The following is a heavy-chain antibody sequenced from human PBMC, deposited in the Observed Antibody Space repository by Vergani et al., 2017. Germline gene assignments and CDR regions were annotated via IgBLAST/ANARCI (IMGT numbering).Heavy chain of an antibody. CDR1: GGTFSSYA. J-gene: IGHJ3*02. V-gene: IGHV1-69*01. CDR2: IIPIFGTA. CDR3: ARVEDGRGRDGYNYAFDI. Sequence: QVQLVQSGAEVTKPGSSVKVSCKASGGTFSSYAISWVRQAPGQGLEWMGGIIPIFGTANYAQKFQGRVTITADESTSTAYMELSSLRSEDTAVYYCARVEDGRGRDGYNYAFDIWGQGTMVTVSS. D-gene: IGHD5-24*01.